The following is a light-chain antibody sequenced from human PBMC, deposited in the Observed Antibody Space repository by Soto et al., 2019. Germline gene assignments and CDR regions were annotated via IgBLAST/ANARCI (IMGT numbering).Light chain of an antibody. CDR3: QKYNRAPWT. CDR1: QGISNY. CDR2: AAS. V-gene: IGKV1-27*01. Sequence: DIQMTQSPSSLSASVGDRVTITCRASQGISNYLAWYQQKPGQGPKFLIYAASTLQSGVPSRFSGSGSGTDFSLTITRLQPEDVATYYCQKYNRAPWTFGQGTKVEIK. J-gene: IGKJ1*01.